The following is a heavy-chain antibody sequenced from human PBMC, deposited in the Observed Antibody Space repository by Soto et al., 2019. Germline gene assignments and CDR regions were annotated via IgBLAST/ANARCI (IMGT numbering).Heavy chain of an antibody. Sequence: SETLSPTGTVPGGSISSYYWSWIRQPAGKGLEWIGRIYTSGSTNYNPSLKSRVTMSVDTSKNQFSLKLSSVTAADTAGYYCARGGGFLEWLRRSSDYYYGMDVWGQGTTVTVSS. CDR1: GGSISSYY. CDR3: ARGGGFLEWLRRSSDYYYGMDV. D-gene: IGHD3-3*01. V-gene: IGHV4-4*07. J-gene: IGHJ6*02. CDR2: IYTSGST.